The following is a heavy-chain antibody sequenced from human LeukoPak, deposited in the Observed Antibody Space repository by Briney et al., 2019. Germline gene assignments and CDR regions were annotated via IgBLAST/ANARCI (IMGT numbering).Heavy chain of an antibody. Sequence: ASVKVSCKASGYTFTSYAMHWVRQAPGQRLEWMGWINAGNGNTKYSQKFQGRVTITRDTSASTAYMELSSLRSEDTAMYYCATEFVRALLGVFDIWGQGTMVTVSS. D-gene: IGHD2-15*01. J-gene: IGHJ3*02. CDR3: ATEFVRALLGVFDI. V-gene: IGHV1-3*01. CDR1: GYTFTSYA. CDR2: INAGNGNT.